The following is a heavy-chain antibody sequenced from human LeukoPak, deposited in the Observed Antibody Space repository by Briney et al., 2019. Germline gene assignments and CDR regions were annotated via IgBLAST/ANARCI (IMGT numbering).Heavy chain of an antibody. CDR3: AKRIQSAMATGY. CDR2: ISYDGGYK. D-gene: IGHD5-18*01. V-gene: IGHV3-30*04. Sequence: GGSLRLSCSASGFTFSSYAMHWVRQAPGKGLEWVAVISYDGGYKYYADSVKGRFTISRDNSKNTLYLQMNGLRAEDTAVYYCAKRIQSAMATGYWGQGTLVTVSS. CDR1: GFTFSSYA. J-gene: IGHJ4*02.